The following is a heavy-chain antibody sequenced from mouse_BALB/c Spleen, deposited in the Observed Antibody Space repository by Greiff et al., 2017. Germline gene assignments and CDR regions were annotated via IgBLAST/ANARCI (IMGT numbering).Heavy chain of an antibody. D-gene: IGHD1-3*01. V-gene: IGHV3-2*02. CDR2: ISYSGST. Sequence: EVKLEESGPGLVKPSQSLSLTCTVTGYSITSDYAWNWIRQFPGNKLEWMGYISYSGSTSYNPSLKSRISITRDTSKNQFFLQLNSVTTEDTATYYCARELTMDYWGQGTSVTVSS. J-gene: IGHJ4*01. CDR3: ARELTMDY. CDR1: GYSITSDYA.